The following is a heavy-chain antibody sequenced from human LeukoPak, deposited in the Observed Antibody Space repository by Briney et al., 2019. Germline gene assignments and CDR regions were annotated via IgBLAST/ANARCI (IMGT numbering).Heavy chain of an antibody. CDR2: INGDGGRT. J-gene: IGHJ3*02. Sequence: GGSLRLSCAASGFTFSSYWMHWVRQAPGKGLVWVSCINGDGGRTNYADSVKGRFTISRDNAKNTLYLQMSSLRAEDTAVYYCARMTAHAFDIWGQGTMVTVSS. V-gene: IGHV3-74*01. CDR3: ARMTAHAFDI. D-gene: IGHD2-21*02. CDR1: GFTFSSYW.